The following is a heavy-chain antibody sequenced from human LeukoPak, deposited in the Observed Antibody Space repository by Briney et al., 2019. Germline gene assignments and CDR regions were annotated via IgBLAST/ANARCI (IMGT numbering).Heavy chain of an antibody. V-gene: IGHV4-59*01. CDR2: IYYSGST. CDR3: ARRSSGSSQYYFDY. J-gene: IGHJ4*02. CDR1: DGSISSYY. D-gene: IGHD3-10*01. Sequence: SETLSLTCTVSDGSISSYYWSWIRQPPGKGLEWIGYIYYSGSTNYNPSFKSRVIISVDTSKNQFSLKLSSVTAADTAVYYCARRSSGSSQYYFDYWGQGTLVTVSS.